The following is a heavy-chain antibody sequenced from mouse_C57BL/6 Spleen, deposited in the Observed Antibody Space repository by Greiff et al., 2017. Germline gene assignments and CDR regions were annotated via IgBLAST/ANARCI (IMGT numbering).Heavy chain of an antibody. D-gene: IGHD1-1*01. CDR3: ARHYYGSSYTFDY. Sequence: VQLKESVAELVRPGASVKLSCTASGFNIKNTYMHWVKQRPEQGLEWIGRIDPANGNTKYTPKFQGKATITADTSSNTAYLQLSSLTSEDTAIYSCARHYYGSSYTFDYWGQGTTLTVSS. CDR1: GFNIKNTY. CDR2: IDPANGNT. J-gene: IGHJ2*01. V-gene: IGHV14-3*01.